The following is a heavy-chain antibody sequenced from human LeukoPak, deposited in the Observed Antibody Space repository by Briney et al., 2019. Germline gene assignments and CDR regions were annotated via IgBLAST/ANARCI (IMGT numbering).Heavy chain of an antibody. J-gene: IGHJ5*02. CDR2: INPNSGGT. V-gene: IGHV1-2*06. CDR3: ARDARPRHTWLDP. CDR1: GYTFTSYY. Sequence: ASVKVSCKASGYTFTSYYMHWVRQAPGQGLEWMGRINPNSGGTNYAQKFQGRVTMTRDTPISTAYMELSRLRSDDTAVYYCARDARPRHTWLDPWGQGTLVTVSS. D-gene: IGHD6-6*01.